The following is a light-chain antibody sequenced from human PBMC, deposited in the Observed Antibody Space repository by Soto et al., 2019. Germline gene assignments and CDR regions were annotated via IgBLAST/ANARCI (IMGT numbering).Light chain of an antibody. CDR2: KNN. Sequence: QSVLTQPPSASGTPVQRVTISCSGYSSTVGSNHVYWYQKFPGMAPKLLISKNNQRPSGVPDRFSGSKSGTSASLAISGLRSEDEADYYFAALDDNFSTYVFGSGTKGTVL. CDR3: AALDDNFSTYV. J-gene: IGLJ1*01. CDR1: SSTVGSNH. V-gene: IGLV1-47*01.